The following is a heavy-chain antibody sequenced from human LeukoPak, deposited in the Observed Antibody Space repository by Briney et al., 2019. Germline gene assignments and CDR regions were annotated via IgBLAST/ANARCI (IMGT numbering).Heavy chain of an antibody. CDR2: ISGSGGST. V-gene: IGHV3-23*01. CDR1: GFTFSSYA. CDR3: AKGRHQVVAASYFDY. D-gene: IGHD2-15*01. J-gene: IGHJ4*02. Sequence: GGSLRLSCAASGFTFSSYAMSWVRQAPGKGLEWVSAISGSGGSTYYADSVKGRFTISRDNSKNTLYLQVNSLRAEDTAVYYCAKGRHQVVAASYFDYWGQGTLVTVSS.